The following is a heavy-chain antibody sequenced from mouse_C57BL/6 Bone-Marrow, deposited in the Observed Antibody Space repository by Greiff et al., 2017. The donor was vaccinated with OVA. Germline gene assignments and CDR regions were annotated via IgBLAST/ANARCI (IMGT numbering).Heavy chain of an antibody. Sequence: QVQLQQSGPGLVQPSQSLSITCTVSGFSLTSYGVHWVRQSPGKGLEWLGVIWRGGSTAYNAAFISRLSISKDNSKSQVFFKRNILQAEDTAIYYCARNWDWYFDVWGTGTTVTVSS. D-gene: IGHD4-1*01. CDR2: IWRGGST. J-gene: IGHJ1*03. V-gene: IGHV2-2*01. CDR1: GFSLTSYG. CDR3: ARNWDWYFDV.